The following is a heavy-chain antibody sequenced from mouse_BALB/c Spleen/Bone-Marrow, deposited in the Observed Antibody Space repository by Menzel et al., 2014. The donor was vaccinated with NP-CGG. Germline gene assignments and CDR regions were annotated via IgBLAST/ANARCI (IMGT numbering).Heavy chain of an antibody. J-gene: IGHJ2*01. V-gene: IGHV14-3*02. CDR1: GFNIKDTY. D-gene: IGHD2-4*01. CDR3: ARFPYDYGGGDY. CDR2: IDPANGNT. Sequence: VHVKQSGAELVKPGASVKLSCTASGFNIKDTYMHWVKQRPEQGLEWIRRIDPANGNTKYDPKFQGKATITADTSSNTAYLQLSSLTSEDTAVYYCARFPYDYGGGDYWGQGTTLTVSS.